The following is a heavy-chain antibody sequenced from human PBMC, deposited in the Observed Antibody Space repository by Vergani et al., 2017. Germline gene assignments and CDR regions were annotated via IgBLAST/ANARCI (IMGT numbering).Heavy chain of an antibody. J-gene: IGHJ5*02. CDR1: GGSFSGYY. CDR3: ARRRLAAAGLGFDP. CDR2: INHSGST. D-gene: IGHD6-13*01. Sequence: QVQLPQWGAGLLKPLETLSLTCAVYGGSFSGYYWSWIRQPPGKGLEWIGEINHSGSTNYNPSLKSRVTISVDTSKNQFSLKLSSVTAADTAVYYCARRRLAAAGLGFDPWGQGTLVTVSS. V-gene: IGHV4-34*01.